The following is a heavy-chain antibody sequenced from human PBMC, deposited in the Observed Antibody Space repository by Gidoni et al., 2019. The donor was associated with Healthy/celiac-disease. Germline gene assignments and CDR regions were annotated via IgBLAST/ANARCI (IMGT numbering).Heavy chain of an antibody. V-gene: IGHV1-69*01. J-gene: IGHJ4*02. Sequence: QVQLVQSGAEVKTPGSSVKVSCKASGGTFSSYAISWVRQAPGQGLEWMGGIIPIFGTANYAQKFQGRVTITADESTSTAYMELSSLRSEDTAVYYCARDPLDYGDYLGDYWGQGTLVTVSS. CDR3: ARDPLDYGDYLGDY. CDR1: GGTFSSYA. D-gene: IGHD4-17*01. CDR2: IIPIFGTA.